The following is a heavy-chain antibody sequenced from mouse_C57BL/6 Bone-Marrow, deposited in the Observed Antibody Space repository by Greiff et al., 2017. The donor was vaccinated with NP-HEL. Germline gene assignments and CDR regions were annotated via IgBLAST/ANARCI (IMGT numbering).Heavy chain of an antibody. CDR1: GIAFSRYW. D-gene: IGHD1-1*01. Sequence: EVKVVESGGGLVQPGGSLKLSCAASGIAFSRYWMSWVRRAPGKGLEWIGEINPDSSTINYAPSLKDKFIITRDNATKTLYLQMSKVRSEDTALYYCAREDYGSSPLDYWGQGTTLTVSS. CDR3: AREDYGSSPLDY. CDR2: INPDSSTI. V-gene: IGHV4-1*01. J-gene: IGHJ2*01.